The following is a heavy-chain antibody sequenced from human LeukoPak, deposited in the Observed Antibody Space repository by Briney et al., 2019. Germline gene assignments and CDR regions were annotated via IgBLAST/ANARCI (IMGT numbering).Heavy chain of an antibody. CDR1: GGSFSGYY. CDR2: INHSGST. V-gene: IGHV4-34*01. D-gene: IGHD1/OR15-1a*01. J-gene: IGHJ3*02. Sequence: PSETLSLTCAVYGGSFSGYYWSWIRQPPGKGLEWIGGINHSGSTNYNPSLKSRVTISVDTSKNQFSLKLSSVTAADTAVYYCARDPSSREQILWDIWGQGTMVTVSS. CDR3: ARDPSSREQILWDI.